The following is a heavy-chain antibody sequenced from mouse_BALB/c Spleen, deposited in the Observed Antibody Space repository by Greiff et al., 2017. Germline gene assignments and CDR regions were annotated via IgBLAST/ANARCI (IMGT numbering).Heavy chain of an antibody. CDR1: GYSITSDYA. D-gene: IGHD2-4*01. V-gene: IGHV3-2*02. J-gene: IGHJ4*01. CDR3: ARWGDYDVLMDY. Sequence: EVKLQESGPGLVKPSQSLSLTCTVTGYSITSDYAWNWIRQFPGNKLEWMGYISYSGSTSYNPSLKSRISITRDTSKNQFFLQLNSVTTEDTATYYCARWGDYDVLMDYWGQGTSVTVSS. CDR2: ISYSGST.